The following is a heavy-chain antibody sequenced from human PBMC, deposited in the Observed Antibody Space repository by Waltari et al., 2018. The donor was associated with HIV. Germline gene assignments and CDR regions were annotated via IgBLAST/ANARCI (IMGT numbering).Heavy chain of an antibody. CDR2: IYHSGST. J-gene: IGHJ4*02. CDR1: GYSISSGYY. V-gene: IGHV4-38-2*02. CDR3: ARSRAGDY. Sequence: QVQLQESGPGLVKPSETLSLTCTVSGYSISSGYYWGWIRQPPGKGLEWIGSIYHSGSTYYNPSLKSRVTISVDTSKNQFSLKLSSVTAADTAVYYCARSRAGDYWGQGTLVTVSS.